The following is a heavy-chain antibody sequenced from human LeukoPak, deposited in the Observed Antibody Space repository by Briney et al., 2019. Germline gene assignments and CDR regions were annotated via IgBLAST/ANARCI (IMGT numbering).Heavy chain of an antibody. CDR1: GFTVNSNY. Sequence: GGSLRLSCAASGFTVNSNYMSWVRQAPGKGLEWVSVIYSGGSAYYSDSVKGRFTISRDNAKNSVFLQMNSLRVEDTAIYYCARALSAWGQGTLVTVSS. CDR3: ARALSA. V-gene: IGHV3-53*01. D-gene: IGHD3-3*01. J-gene: IGHJ4*02. CDR2: IYSGGSA.